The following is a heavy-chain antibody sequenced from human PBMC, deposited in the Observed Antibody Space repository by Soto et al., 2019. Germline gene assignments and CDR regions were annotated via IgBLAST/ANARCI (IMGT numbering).Heavy chain of an antibody. V-gene: IGHV3-48*02. CDR3: ARDRGNRYSDY. CDR2: ISGNSDTR. Sequence: EVQLVDSGGGLVQPGGSLRLSCAASGLTFSNYGMNWVRQAPGKGLEWISYISGNSDTRYYADSVKGRFTISRDNAKNSLYIQMNNLRDEDTAVYYRARDRGNRYSDYWGQGTLVTVSS. D-gene: IGHD4-4*01. J-gene: IGHJ4*02. CDR1: GLTFSNYG.